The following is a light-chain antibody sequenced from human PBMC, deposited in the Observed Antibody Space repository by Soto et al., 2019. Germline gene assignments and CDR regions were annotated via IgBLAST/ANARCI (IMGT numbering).Light chain of an antibody. CDR3: QQYGSSPWT. CDR2: GAS. Sequence: EIVLTQSPDTLSLSPGERVTLSCRASQSVSSSFVAWFPQKPGQAPRLLIYGASSRATGIPDRFSGSGSGTDFTLTINRLEPEDFAMYFCQQYGSSPWTFGQGTKVEIK. J-gene: IGKJ1*01. V-gene: IGKV3-20*01. CDR1: QSVSSSF.